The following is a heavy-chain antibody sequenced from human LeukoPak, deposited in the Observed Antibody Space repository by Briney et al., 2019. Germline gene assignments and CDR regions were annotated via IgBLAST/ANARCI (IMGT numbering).Heavy chain of an antibody. CDR3: ARDSLRHCSSTSCLFDY. CDR2: IIPIFGTA. Sequence: SVKVSCKASGGTFSSYAISWVRQAPGQGLEWMGGIIPIFGTANYAQKFQGRVTITADESTSTAYMELSSLRSEGTAVYYCARDSLRHCSSTSCLFDYWGQGTLVTVSS. V-gene: IGHV1-69*13. D-gene: IGHD2-2*01. J-gene: IGHJ4*02. CDR1: GGTFSSYA.